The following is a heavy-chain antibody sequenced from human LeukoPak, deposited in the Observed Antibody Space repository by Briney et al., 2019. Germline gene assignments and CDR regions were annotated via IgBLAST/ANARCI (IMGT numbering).Heavy chain of an antibody. Sequence: GGYLRLSCAASGFTFSSYDMHWVRQATGKGLEWVSAIGTAGDTYYPGSVRGRFTISRENAKNSLYLQMNSLRAGDTAVYYCARASMEGDAFDIWGQGTMVTVSS. CDR2: IGTAGDT. CDR1: GFTFSSYD. CDR3: ARASMEGDAFDI. V-gene: IGHV3-13*01. D-gene: IGHD6-6*01. J-gene: IGHJ3*02.